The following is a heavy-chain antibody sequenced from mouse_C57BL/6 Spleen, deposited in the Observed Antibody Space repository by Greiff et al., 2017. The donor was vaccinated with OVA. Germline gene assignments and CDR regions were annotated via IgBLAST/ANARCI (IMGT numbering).Heavy chain of an antibody. CDR2: IDPSDSYT. V-gene: IGHV1-69*01. J-gene: IGHJ4*01. CDR3: ARSDGTGAMDY. CDR1: GYTFTSYW. D-gene: IGHD2-3*01. Sequence: QVQLKQPGAELVMPGASVKLSCKASGYTFTSYWMHWVKQRPGQGLEWIGEIDPSDSYTNYNQKFKGKSTLTVDKSSSPAYMQLSSLTSEDSAVYYCARSDGTGAMDYWGQGTSVTVSS.